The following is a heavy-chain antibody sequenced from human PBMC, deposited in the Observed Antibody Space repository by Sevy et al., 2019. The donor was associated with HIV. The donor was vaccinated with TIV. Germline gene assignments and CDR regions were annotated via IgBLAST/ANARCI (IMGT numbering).Heavy chain of an antibody. D-gene: IGHD3-22*01. CDR1: GGSISSYY. CDR2: IYTSGST. Sequence: SETLSLTCTVSGGSISSYYWSWIRQPAGKGLEWIGRIYTSGSTNCNPSLKSRVTMSVDTSKNQFSLKLSSVTAADTAVYYCARLGSYYDSSGYYSSAFDIWGQGTMVTVSS. V-gene: IGHV4-4*07. J-gene: IGHJ3*02. CDR3: ARLGSYYDSSGYYSSAFDI.